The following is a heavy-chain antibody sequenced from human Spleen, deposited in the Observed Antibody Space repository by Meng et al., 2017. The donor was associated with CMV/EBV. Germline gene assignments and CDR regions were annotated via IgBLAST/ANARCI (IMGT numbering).Heavy chain of an antibody. Sequence: GGSLRLSCAASGFTFSIYAMHWVRQAPGKGLEWVAVISYDGTSTYFADSVKGRFTISRDNAKNSLYLQMNSLRAEDTAVYYCAKSDWDAFDIWGQGTMVTVSS. J-gene: IGHJ3*02. CDR3: AKSDWDAFDI. D-gene: IGHD2-21*01. CDR1: GFTFSIYA. V-gene: IGHV3-30*04. CDR2: ISYDGTST.